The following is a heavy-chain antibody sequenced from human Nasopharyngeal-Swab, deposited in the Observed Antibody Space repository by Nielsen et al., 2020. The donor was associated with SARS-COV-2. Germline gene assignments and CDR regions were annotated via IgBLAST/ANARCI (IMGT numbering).Heavy chain of an antibody. J-gene: IGHJ6*02. V-gene: IGHV3-21*01. CDR1: GFTFSRFG. Sequence: GGSLRLSCAASGFTFSRFGMGWVRQAPGKGLEWVSAISASGVTTYYADSVKGRFTISRDNAKNSLYLQMNSLRAEDTAVYYCARAEGRSSSWPYYYYYGMDVWGQGTTVTVSS. CDR3: ARAEGRSSSWPYYYYYGMDV. CDR2: ISASGVTT. D-gene: IGHD6-13*01.